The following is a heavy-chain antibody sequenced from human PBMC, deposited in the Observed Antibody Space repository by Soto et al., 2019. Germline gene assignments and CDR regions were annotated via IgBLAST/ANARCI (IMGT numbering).Heavy chain of an antibody. CDR2: ISYDGSNK. CDR1: GLPFSSYG. D-gene: IGHD3-22*01. CDR3: GGYYDSSGYYFDAFDI. V-gene: IGHV3-30*03. Sequence: SLRLSCAASGLPFSSYGMHWVRQAPGKGLEWVAVISYDGSNKYYADSVKGRFTISRDNSKNTLYLQMNSLRAEDTAVYYCGGYYDSSGYYFDAFDIWGQGTMVTVSS. J-gene: IGHJ3*02.